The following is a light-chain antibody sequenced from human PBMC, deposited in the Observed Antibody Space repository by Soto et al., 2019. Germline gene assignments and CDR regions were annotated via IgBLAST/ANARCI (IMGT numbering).Light chain of an antibody. CDR3: VLYMGSGIWV. CDR2: STS. J-gene: IGLJ3*02. CDR1: SGSVSASNY. V-gene: IGLV8-61*01. Sequence: QTVVTQETSLSVSPGGTVTLTCGLSSGSVSASNYPSWYQQTPGQAPRTLIYSTSTRSSGVPDRFSGSILGNKAALTITGAQAEDESDYHCVLYMGSGIWVFGGGTKVTVL.